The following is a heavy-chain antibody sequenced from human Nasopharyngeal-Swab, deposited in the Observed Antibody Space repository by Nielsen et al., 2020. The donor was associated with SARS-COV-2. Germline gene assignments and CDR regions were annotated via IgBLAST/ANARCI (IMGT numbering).Heavy chain of an antibody. Sequence: GESLKISCAASGFTFSNAWMSWVRQAPGKGLEWVGRIKSKTDGGTTDYAAPVKGRFTISRDDSKNTLYLQMNNLKTEDTAVYYCTTKRSPFDYWGQGTLVTVSS. CDR3: TTKRSPFDY. CDR1: GFTFSNAW. V-gene: IGHV3-15*01. J-gene: IGHJ4*02. CDR2: IKSKTDGGTT.